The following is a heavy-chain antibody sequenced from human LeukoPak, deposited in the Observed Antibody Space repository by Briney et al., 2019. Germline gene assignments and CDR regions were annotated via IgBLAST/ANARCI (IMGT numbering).Heavy chain of an antibody. CDR2: ISYDGSNK. CDR1: GFTFSNYG. V-gene: IGHV3-30*18. J-gene: IGHJ6*02. CDR3: AKDVLIGPYCSGGSCYSMIYYYYYGMDV. Sequence: PGTSLRLSCAGSGFTFSNYGIHWVRQAPGKGLEWVAVISYDGSNKYYADSVKGRFTISRDNSKNTLYLQMNSLRAEDTAVYYCAKDVLIGPYCSGGSCYSMIYYYYYGMDVWGQGTTVTVSS. D-gene: IGHD2-15*01.